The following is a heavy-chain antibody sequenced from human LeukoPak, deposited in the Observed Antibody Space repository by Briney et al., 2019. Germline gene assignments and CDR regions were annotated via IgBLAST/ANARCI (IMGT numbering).Heavy chain of an antibody. J-gene: IGHJ6*03. CDR2: IYTSGST. CDR1: GGSISSGSYY. V-gene: IGHV4-61*02. Sequence: SQTLSLTCTVSGGSISSGSYYWNWIRQPAGEGLEWIGRIYTSGSTNYNPSLKSRVTISVDMSKNQFSLKLSSVTAADTAVYYCARSSTTDANHYYYYYMDVWGRGTTVTVSS. D-gene: IGHD2-2*01. CDR3: ARSSTTDANHYYYYYMDV.